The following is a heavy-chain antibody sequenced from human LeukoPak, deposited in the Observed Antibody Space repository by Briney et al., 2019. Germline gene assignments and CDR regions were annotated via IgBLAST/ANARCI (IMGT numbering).Heavy chain of an antibody. D-gene: IGHD3-10*01. V-gene: IGHV3-72*01. CDR3: ATYYYGSGTSFIDY. CDR1: GFTFSNYW. CDR2: TRNKANSYTT. Sequence: GGSLRLSCAASGFTFSNYWMHWVRQAPGKGLEWVGRTRNKANSYTTEYAASVKGRFTISRDDSKNSLYLQMNSLKTEDTAVYYCATYYYGSGTSFIDYWGQGTLVTVSS. J-gene: IGHJ4*02.